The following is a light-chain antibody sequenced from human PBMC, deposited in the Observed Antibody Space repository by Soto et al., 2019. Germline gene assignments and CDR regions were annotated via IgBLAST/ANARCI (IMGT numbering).Light chain of an antibody. CDR1: SSDVGGYNY. V-gene: IGLV2-14*01. CDR3: SSYTSRCYV. Sequence: QSALTQPASVSGSPGQSITISCTGTSSDVGGYNYVSWYQQHTGKAPKLMIYEVSNRPSGVSNRFSGSKSGNTASLTISGLQDEDEADYDCSSYTSRCYVFGTGTKLTVL. J-gene: IGLJ1*01. CDR2: EVS.